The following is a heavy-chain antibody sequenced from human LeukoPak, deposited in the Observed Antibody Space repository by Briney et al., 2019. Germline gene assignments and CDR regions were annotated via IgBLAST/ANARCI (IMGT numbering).Heavy chain of an antibody. CDR3: VGISPRFYFDISNS. D-gene: IGHD3-22*01. Sequence: ASVKVSCKTSGYTFIDYHVYWVRQAPGQGLEWMGWIDPNSGNTIYAQKFQGRVTITRDTSINTAYMELSRLTSEDTAVYYCVGISPRFYFDISNSWGQGTLVTVSS. CDR1: GYTFIDYH. CDR2: IDPNSGNT. V-gene: IGHV1-2*02. J-gene: IGHJ5*02.